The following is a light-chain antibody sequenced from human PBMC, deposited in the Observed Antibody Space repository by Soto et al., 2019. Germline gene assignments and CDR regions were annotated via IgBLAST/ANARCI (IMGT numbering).Light chain of an antibody. CDR2: DAS. Sequence: EIVMTQSPATLSVSPGEIATLSCSASQSVSSNLAWYQQKPGQAPRLLIYDASSRATGIPDRFSGGGSGTDFTLTISRLEPEDFAVYYCQQFSSYPLTFGGGTKVDIK. J-gene: IGKJ4*01. CDR1: QSVSSN. V-gene: IGKV3-20*01. CDR3: QQFSSYPLT.